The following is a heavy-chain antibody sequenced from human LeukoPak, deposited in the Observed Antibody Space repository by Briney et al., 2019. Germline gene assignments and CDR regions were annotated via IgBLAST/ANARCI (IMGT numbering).Heavy chain of an antibody. CDR1: GFTFDDYA. J-gene: IGHJ4*02. CDR3: ARGRRYDILTGYYTFDY. Sequence: PGGSLRLSCVASGFTFDDYAMHWVRRAPGKGLEWVSGISWNSGSIGYADSVKGRFTISRDNAKNSLYLQMNSLRAEDTALYYCARGRRYDILTGYYTFDYWGQGTLVTVSS. D-gene: IGHD3-9*01. V-gene: IGHV3-9*01. CDR2: ISWNSGSI.